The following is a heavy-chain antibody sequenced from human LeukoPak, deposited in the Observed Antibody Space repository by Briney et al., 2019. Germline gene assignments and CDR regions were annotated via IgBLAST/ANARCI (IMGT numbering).Heavy chain of an antibody. CDR3: AKYLGAMALDAFYI. J-gene: IGHJ3*02. V-gene: IGHV3-23*01. Sequence: WVGQAPGXGLEWVSAISGSGGSTYYADSVKGRFTISRENSKKTLYMQMNRQRAEDTAVYYWAKYLGAMALDAFYIWGQGTMVTVSS. D-gene: IGHD5-18*01. CDR2: ISGSGGST.